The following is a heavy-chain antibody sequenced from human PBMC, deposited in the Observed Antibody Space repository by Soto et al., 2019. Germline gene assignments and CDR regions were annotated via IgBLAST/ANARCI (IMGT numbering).Heavy chain of an antibody. J-gene: IGHJ4*02. CDR2: IDPSDSYT. V-gene: IGHV5-10-1*01. D-gene: IGHD3-22*01. Sequence: GESLKISCKGSGYSFTSYWVSWVRQMPGKGLEWMGRIDPSDSYTNYSPSFQGHVTISADKSISTAYLQWSSLKASDTAMYYCARHQSEYDSSGYYWPFDYRGEGTLVTVSS. CDR3: ARHQSEYDSSGYYWPFDY. CDR1: GYSFTSYW.